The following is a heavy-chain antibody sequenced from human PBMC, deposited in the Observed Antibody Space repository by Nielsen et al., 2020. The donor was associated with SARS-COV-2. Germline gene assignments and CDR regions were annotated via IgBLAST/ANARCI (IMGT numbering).Heavy chain of an antibody. D-gene: IGHD3-3*01. Sequence: ASVKVSCKASGYTFTGYYIHWVRQAPGQGREWMVRINPNNGGTDSEQKFQGRVTMTTETSISTTSMELNSLRSDDTAVYYCAKVGPMNYDFWSAYFPGAFHWFDPWGQGTLVTVSS. CDR3: AKVGPMNYDFWSAYFPGAFHWFDP. CDR1: GYTFTGYY. V-gene: IGHV1-2*06. CDR2: INPNNGGT. J-gene: IGHJ5*02.